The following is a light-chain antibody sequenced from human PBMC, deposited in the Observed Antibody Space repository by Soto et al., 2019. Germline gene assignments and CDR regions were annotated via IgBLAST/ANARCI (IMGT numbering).Light chain of an antibody. Sequence: DIKMTQPTSSVSSSVGDRVTITCRASQGIDNWLAWYQKKPGKAPKLLIYGASHLQFGVPSRFSGSGSGTEFTLTISSLQPDDFATYYCQHYSTVWAFGQGTKVDIK. CDR3: QHYSTVWA. CDR2: GAS. J-gene: IGKJ1*01. V-gene: IGKV1D-16*01. CDR1: QGIDNW.